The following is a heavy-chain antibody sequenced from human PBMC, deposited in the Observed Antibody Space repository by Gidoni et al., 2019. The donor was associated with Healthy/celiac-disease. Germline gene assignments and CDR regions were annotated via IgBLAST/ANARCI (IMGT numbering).Heavy chain of an antibody. V-gene: IGHV4-39*01. D-gene: IGHD4-17*01. CDR2: IYYSGST. J-gene: IGHJ2*01. CDR3: ARRYGGQPRYWYFDL. CDR1: GGSISSSSYY. Sequence: QLQLQESGPGLVKPSETLSLTCTVSGGSISSSSYYWGWIRQPPGKGLEWIGSIYYSGSTYYNPSLKSRVTISVDTSKNQFSLKLSSVTAADTAVYYCARRYGGQPRYWYFDLWGRGTLVTVSS.